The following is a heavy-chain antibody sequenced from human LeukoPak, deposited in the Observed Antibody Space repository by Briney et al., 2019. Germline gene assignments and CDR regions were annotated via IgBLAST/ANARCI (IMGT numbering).Heavy chain of an antibody. CDR1: GYTFTGYY. V-gene: IGHV1-2*02. J-gene: IGHJ5*02. D-gene: IGHD3-9*01. CDR2: INPNSGGT. Sequence: GASVKVSCKASGYTFTGYYMHWVRQAPGQGVEWMGWINPNSGGTNYAQKFQGRVTMTRDTSTSTAYMEVSRLRSDDTAVYYCARDRGSTILAGGVNWFDPWGQGTLVTVSS. CDR3: ARDRGSTILAGGVNWFDP.